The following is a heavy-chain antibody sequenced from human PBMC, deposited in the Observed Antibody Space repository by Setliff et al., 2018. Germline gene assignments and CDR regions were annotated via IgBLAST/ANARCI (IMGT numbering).Heavy chain of an antibody. CDR3: ARSWRAGALNHFDY. J-gene: IGHJ4*02. CDR2: IGGHNDDP. Sequence: ASVKVSCKASGYPFNNYGISWLRQTPGRGLEWMGWIGGHNDDPLFAQKFQGRVTMTTDTPTTTAYMELKSLRSDDTAVYYCARSWRAGALNHFDYWGQGSRVTVSS. CDR1: GYPFNNYG. D-gene: IGHD3-3*01. V-gene: IGHV1-18*01.